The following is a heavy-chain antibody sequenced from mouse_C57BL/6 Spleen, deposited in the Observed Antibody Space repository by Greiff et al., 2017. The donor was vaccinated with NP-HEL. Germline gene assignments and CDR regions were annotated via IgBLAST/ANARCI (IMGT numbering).Heavy chain of an antibody. J-gene: IGHJ3*01. CDR2: IDPSDSYT. CDR3: ARDDYGGFAY. D-gene: IGHD2-4*01. Sequence: QVQLQQPGAELVKPGASVKLSCKASGYTFTSYWMQWVKQGPGQGLEWIGEIDPSDSYTNYNQKFKGKATLTVDTSSSTAYMQLSSLTSEDSAVYYCARDDYGGFAYWGQGTLVTVSA. CDR1: GYTFTSYW. V-gene: IGHV1-50*01.